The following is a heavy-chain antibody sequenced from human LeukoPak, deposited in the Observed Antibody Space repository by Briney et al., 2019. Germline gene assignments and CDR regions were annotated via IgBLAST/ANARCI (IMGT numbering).Heavy chain of an antibody. CDR1: GGSFSGYY. D-gene: IGHD1-26*01. J-gene: IGHJ4*02. CDR2: INHSGST. V-gene: IGHV4-34*01. Sequence: PSETLSLTCAVYGGSFSGYYWSWIRQPPGKGLEWIGEINHSGSTNYNPSLKSRVTISVDTSKNQFSLKLSSVTAADTAVYYCARQIVGAIKYFDYWGQGTLVTVSS. CDR3: ARQIVGAIKYFDY.